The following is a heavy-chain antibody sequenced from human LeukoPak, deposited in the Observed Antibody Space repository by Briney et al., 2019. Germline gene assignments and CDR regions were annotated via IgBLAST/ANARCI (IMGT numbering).Heavy chain of an antibody. D-gene: IGHD5-18*01. CDR3: ARGPKTWIQLWEH. CDR2: IYYSGST. V-gene: IGHV4-59*01. J-gene: IGHJ1*01. CDR1: GGSISSYY. Sequence: SETLSLTCTVSGGSISSYYWSWIRQPPGKGLEWIGYIYYSGSTNYNPSLKSRVTISVDTSKNQFSLKLSSVTAADTAVYYCARGPKTWIQLWEHWGQGTLVTVSS.